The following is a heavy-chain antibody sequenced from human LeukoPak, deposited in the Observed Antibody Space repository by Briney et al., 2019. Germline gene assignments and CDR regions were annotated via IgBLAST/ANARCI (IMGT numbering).Heavy chain of an antibody. V-gene: IGHV3-74*01. CDR3: EYRITTTGGAFDI. J-gene: IGHJ3*02. Sequence: GGSLRLSCAASGFTFSSYWMHWVRQAPGKGLVWVSRINSDGSSTSYADSVKGRFTISRDSAKNTLYLQMNSLRAEDTAVYYCEYRITTTGGAFDIWGQGTMVTVSS. CDR1: GFTFSSYW. CDR2: INSDGSST. D-gene: IGHD3-10*01.